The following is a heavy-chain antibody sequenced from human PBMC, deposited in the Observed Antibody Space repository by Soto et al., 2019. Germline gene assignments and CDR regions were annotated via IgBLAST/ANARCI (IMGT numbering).Heavy chain of an antibody. V-gene: IGHV1-18*03. CDR1: GYTFFTYD. D-gene: IGHD5-12*01. CDR2: ISGYSGHT. Sequence: QVQLVQSGPEVKNPGASVKVSCKASGYTFFTYDISWVRLAPGQGLEWMGWISGYSGHTLYAQKFQGRVNMTRDTSTTTAYMELRSLRSDDMAVYHCARHRGPTTAENWFDPWGQGTLVTVSS. J-gene: IGHJ5*02. CDR3: ARHRGPTTAENWFDP.